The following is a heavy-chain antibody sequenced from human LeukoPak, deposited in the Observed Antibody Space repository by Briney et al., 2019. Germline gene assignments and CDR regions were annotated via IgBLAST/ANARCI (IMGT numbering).Heavy chain of an antibody. CDR1: GFTVSSNY. CDR2: IYSGGST. D-gene: IGHD2-8*01. CDR3: ASILRRGRSFDY. Sequence: GGSLRLSCAASGFTVSSNYMSWVRQAPGKGLEWVSVIYSGGSTYSADSVKGRFTISRDNSKNTLYLQMNSLRAEDTAVYYCASILRRGRSFDYWGQGTLVTVSS. V-gene: IGHV3-66*02. J-gene: IGHJ4*02.